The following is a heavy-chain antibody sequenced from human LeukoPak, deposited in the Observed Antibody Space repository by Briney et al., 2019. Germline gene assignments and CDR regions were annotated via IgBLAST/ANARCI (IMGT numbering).Heavy chain of an antibody. CDR3: ASDTVDYGDYGHVNADWYFDL. J-gene: IGHJ2*01. Sequence: SETLSLTCTVSGGSISSSGYYWGWLRQPPGKGLEWIGSIYYSGSTYYNPSLKSRVTISVDTSKNQFSLKLSSVTAADTAVYYCASDTVDYGDYGHVNADWYFDLWGRGTLVTVSS. V-gene: IGHV4-39*01. CDR2: IYYSGST. CDR1: GGSISSSGYY. D-gene: IGHD4-17*01.